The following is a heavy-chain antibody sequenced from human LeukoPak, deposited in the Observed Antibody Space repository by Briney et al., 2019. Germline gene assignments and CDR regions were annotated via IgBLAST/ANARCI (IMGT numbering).Heavy chain of an antibody. CDR2: IYYSGST. Sequence: PSETLSLTCTVSGGSISSSSYYWGWIRQPPGKGLEWIGSIYYSGSTYYNPSLKSRVTISVDTSKNQFSLKLSSVTAADTAVYYCARLSGSYQGGFDYWGQGTLVTVSS. V-gene: IGHV4-39*01. J-gene: IGHJ4*02. CDR3: ARLSGSYQGGFDY. D-gene: IGHD1-26*01. CDR1: GGSISSSSYY.